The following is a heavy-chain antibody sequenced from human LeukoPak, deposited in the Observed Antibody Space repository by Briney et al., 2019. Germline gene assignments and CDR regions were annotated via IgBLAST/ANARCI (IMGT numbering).Heavy chain of an antibody. V-gene: IGHV4-59*08. CDR1: GGSISSYY. J-gene: IGHJ6*03. CDR2: IYYSGST. CDR3: AGYYYDSSGYPHYYYYYYMGV. D-gene: IGHD3-22*01. Sequence: ASETLSLTCTVSGGSISSYYWSWIRQPPGKGLEWIGYIYYSGSTNYNPSLKSRVTISVDTSKNQFSLKLSSVTAADTAVYYCAGYYYDSSGYPHYYYYYYMGVWGKGTTVTVSS.